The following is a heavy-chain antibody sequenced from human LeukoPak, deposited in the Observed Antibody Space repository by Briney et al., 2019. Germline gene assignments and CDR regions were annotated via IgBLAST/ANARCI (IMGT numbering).Heavy chain of an antibody. Sequence: GGSLRLSCAASGFTFDDYAMHWVRQAPGKGLEWVSGISWNSGSIGYADSVKGRFTISRDNAKNSLYLQMNSLRAEDMALYYCAKGVGATTLGAFDIWGQGTMVTVSS. D-gene: IGHD1-26*01. CDR1: GFTFDDYA. CDR3: AKGVGATTLGAFDI. CDR2: ISWNSGSI. J-gene: IGHJ3*02. V-gene: IGHV3-9*03.